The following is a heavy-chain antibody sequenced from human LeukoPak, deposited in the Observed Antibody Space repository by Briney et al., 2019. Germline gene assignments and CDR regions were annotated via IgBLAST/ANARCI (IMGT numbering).Heavy chain of an antibody. CDR1: GFTFSSYA. CDR2: ISGSGGST. J-gene: IGHJ4*02. Sequence: GGSLRLSCAASGFTFSSYAMSWVRQAPGKGLEWVSAISGSGGSTYYADSVKGRFTISRDNSKNTLYRQMNSLRAEDTAVYYCAKDAVLRYFDWLPLDYWGQGTLVTVSS. CDR3: AKDAVLRYFDWLPLDY. D-gene: IGHD3-9*01. V-gene: IGHV3-23*01.